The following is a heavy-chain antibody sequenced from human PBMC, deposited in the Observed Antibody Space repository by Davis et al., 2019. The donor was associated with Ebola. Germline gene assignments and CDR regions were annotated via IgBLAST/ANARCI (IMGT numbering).Heavy chain of an antibody. CDR1: GFTFSSFA. Sequence: GESLKISCSASGFTFSSFAMHWVRQAPGKGLKYVSAISSSGGSTYCADSVKGRFTISRDSSKNTLHLQMSSLRAEDMAVYYCVKGSGSYFNYYGMDVWGQGTTVTVSS. CDR2: ISSSGGST. V-gene: IGHV3-64D*06. CDR3: VKGSGSYFNYYGMDV. D-gene: IGHD3-10*01. J-gene: IGHJ6*02.